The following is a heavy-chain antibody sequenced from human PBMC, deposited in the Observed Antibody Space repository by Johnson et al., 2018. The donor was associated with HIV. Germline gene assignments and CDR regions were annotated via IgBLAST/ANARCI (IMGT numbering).Heavy chain of an antibody. Sequence: QVLLVESGGGVVQPGRSLRLSCAASGFTFSSYAMHWVRQAPGKGLEWVAVISYDGSNKYYADSVKGRFTISRDNSKNTLYLQMNSLRAEDTAVYYCARGPLYYYDSNPRSVAFDIWGQGTMVTVSS. V-gene: IGHV3-30-3*01. D-gene: IGHD3-22*01. CDR1: GFTFSSYA. CDR2: ISYDGSNK. CDR3: ARGPLYYYDSNPRSVAFDI. J-gene: IGHJ3*02.